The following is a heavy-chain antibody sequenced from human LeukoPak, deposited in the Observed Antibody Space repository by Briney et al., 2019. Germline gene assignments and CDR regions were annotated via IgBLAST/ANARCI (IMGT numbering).Heavy chain of an antibody. Sequence: GASVKVSCKVSGYTLTELSMHWVRQAPGKGLEWMGGFDPEDGEKIYAQKFQCRVTMTEDTSTDTAYMELSSLSSEDTAVYYCATHSPIMTTFGGVIAYWGQGTLVTVSS. CDR2: FDPEDGEK. CDR1: GYTLTELS. D-gene: IGHD3-16*02. J-gene: IGHJ4*02. CDR3: ATHSPIMTTFGGVIAY. V-gene: IGHV1-24*01.